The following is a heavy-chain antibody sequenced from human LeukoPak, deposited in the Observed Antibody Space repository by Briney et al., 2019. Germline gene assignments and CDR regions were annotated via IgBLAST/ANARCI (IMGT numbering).Heavy chain of an antibody. CDR1: GYTLTDYY. J-gene: IGHJ4*02. CDR3: ARVGYYGSSGYYEY. Sequence: ASVKVSCTASGYTLTDYYMHWVRQAPGQGLEWMGRINPNSGGTNYAQKFQGRVTMTRDTSISTVYMELSRLRSDDTAVYYCARVGYYGSSGYYEYWGQGTLVTVSS. D-gene: IGHD3-22*01. CDR2: INPNSGGT. V-gene: IGHV1-2*06.